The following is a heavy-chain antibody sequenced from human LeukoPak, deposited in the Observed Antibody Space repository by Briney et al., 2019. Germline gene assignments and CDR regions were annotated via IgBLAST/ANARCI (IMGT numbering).Heavy chain of an antibody. CDR1: GGSTSSSSYY. V-gene: IGHV4-39*07. Sequence: SETLSLTCTVSGGSTSSSSYYWGWIRQPPGKGLEWIGSVYYSGSTYYNPSLKSRVTISVDMSKNQFSLKLSSVTAADTAVYYCAREVPYYVGNYYYYYCMDVWGKGTTVTVSS. CDR3: AREVPYYVGNYYYYYCMDV. J-gene: IGHJ6*03. CDR2: VYYSGST. D-gene: IGHD2/OR15-2a*01.